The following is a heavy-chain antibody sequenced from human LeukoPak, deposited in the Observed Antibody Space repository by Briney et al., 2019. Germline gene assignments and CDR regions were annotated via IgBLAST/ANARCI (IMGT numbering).Heavy chain of an antibody. D-gene: IGHD1-26*01. Sequence: GSLRLSCAASGFTFSSYEMNWVRQPPGKGLEWIGEIYHSGSTNYNPSLKSRVTISVDKSKNQFSLKLSSVTAAETAVYYCARDRGATRPNWFDPWGQGTLVTVSS. V-gene: IGHV4-4*02. CDR1: GFTFSSYEM. J-gene: IGHJ5*02. CDR3: ARDRGATRPNWFDP. CDR2: IYHSGST.